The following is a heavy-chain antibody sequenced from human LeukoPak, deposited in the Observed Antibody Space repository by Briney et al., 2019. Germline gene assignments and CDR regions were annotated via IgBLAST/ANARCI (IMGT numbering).Heavy chain of an antibody. CDR1: GDSISSGSYS. J-gene: IGHJ4*02. CDR2: IYYSGST. D-gene: IGHD3-10*01. CDR3: ARVVYGSGSYYLPFDY. Sequence: PSETLSLTCAVSGDSISSGSYSWSWIRQPPGKGLEWIGHIYYSGSTNYNPSLKSRVTISVDTSKNQFSLKLSSVTAADTAVYYCARVVYGSGSYYLPFDYWGQGTLVTVSS. V-gene: IGHV4-30-4*07.